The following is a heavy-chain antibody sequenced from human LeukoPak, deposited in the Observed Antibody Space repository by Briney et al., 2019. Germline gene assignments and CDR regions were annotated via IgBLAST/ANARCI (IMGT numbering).Heavy chain of an antibody. V-gene: IGHV4-59*08. Sequence: PSETLSLTCTVSGGSISSCYWSWIRQPPGKGLEWIGYIYYSGSTNYNPSLKSRVTISVDTSKNQFSLKLSSVTAADTAVYYCARQGAHYDFWSGYGELGYYFDYWGQGTLVTVSS. CDR3: ARQGAHYDFWSGYGELGYYFDY. CDR2: IYYSGST. CDR1: GGSISSCY. J-gene: IGHJ4*02. D-gene: IGHD3-3*01.